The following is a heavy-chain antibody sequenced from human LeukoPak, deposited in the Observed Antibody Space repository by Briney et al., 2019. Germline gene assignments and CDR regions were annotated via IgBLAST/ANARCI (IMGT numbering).Heavy chain of an antibody. D-gene: IGHD1-1*01. V-gene: IGHV3-30*03. CDR1: GFTFSSYG. J-gene: IGHJ6*03. CDR2: ISYDGSNK. CDR3: AREGNDVSYYYMDV. Sequence: GRSLRLSCAASGFTFSSYGMHWVRQAPGKGLEWVAVISYDGSNKYYADSVKGRFTISRDNAKNSLYLQMNSLRAEDTAVYYCAREGNDVSYYYMDVWGQGTLVTVSS.